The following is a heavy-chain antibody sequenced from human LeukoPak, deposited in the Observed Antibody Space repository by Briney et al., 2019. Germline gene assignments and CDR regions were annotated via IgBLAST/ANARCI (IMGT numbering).Heavy chain of an antibody. V-gene: IGHV3-74*01. CDR2: INTDGSST. D-gene: IGHD3-22*01. CDR1: GFTFSSYW. Sequence: GGSLRLSCAASGFTFSSYWMHWVRQAPGKGLVWVSRINTDGSSTSYADSVKGRFTISRDNAKNTLYLQMNSLRAEDTAVYYCARDTHDNSGYYYGPFDYCWQRTLVTVSS. J-gene: IGHJ4*02. CDR3: ARDTHDNSGYYYGPFDY.